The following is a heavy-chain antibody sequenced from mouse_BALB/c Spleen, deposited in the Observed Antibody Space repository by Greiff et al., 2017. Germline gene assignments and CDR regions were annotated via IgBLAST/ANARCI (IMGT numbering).Heavy chain of an antibody. D-gene: IGHD1-1*01. J-gene: IGHJ4*01. Sequence: EVQRVESGGGLVKPGGSLKLSCAASGFTFSSYAMSWVRQTPEKRLEWVATISSGGSYTYYPDSVKGRFTISRDNAKNTLYLQMSSLRSEDTAMYYCARRILRMGAMDYWGQGTSVTVSS. V-gene: IGHV5-9-3*01. CDR2: ISSGGSYT. CDR1: GFTFSSYA. CDR3: ARRILRMGAMDY.